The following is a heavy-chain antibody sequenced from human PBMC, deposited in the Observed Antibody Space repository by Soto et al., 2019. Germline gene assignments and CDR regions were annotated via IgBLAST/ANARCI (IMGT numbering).Heavy chain of an antibody. V-gene: IGHV1-69*02. Sequence: QVQLVQSGAEVKKPGSSVKVSCKASGGTFSSYTISWVRQASGQGLEWMGRIIPILGIANYAQKFQGRVTITADKSTSTAYMELSSLRSEDTAVYYCARAAYGSGSYYLFYYGMDVWGQGTTVTVSS. J-gene: IGHJ6*02. CDR2: IIPILGIA. CDR3: ARAAYGSGSYYLFYYGMDV. CDR1: GGTFSSYT. D-gene: IGHD3-10*01.